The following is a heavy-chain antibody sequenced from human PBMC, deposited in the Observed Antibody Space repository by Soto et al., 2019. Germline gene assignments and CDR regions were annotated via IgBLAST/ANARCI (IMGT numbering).Heavy chain of an antibody. V-gene: IGHV4-30-2*01. CDR3: ARLAGVASPX. CDR2: IYPGGNT. D-gene: IGHD2-21*01. Sequence: SETLSLTCAVSGGSIRSVHYPWTWIRQPPGKGMEWIGYIYPGGNTYYSPSLKSRVTIALDTSKSLVSLRLNSVTAADTAVYYCARLAGVASPXWGQATLVTVSX. J-gene: IGHJ4*02. CDR1: GGSIRSVHYP.